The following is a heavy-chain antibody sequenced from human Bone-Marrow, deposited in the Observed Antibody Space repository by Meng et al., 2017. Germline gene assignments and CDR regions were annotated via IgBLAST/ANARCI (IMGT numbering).Heavy chain of an antibody. D-gene: IGHD3-3*01. CDR2: IYYSGST. CDR1: GGSISSGGYY. CDR3: ARGGTYYDFWSGYYPDAFDI. Sequence: SETLSLTCTVSGGSISSGGYYWSWIRQHPGKGLEWIGNIYYSGSTYYNPSLKSLVTISVDTSKNQFSLKLSSVTAADTAVYYCARGGTYYDFWSGYYPDAFDIWGQGTMVTVSS. V-gene: IGHV4-31*01. J-gene: IGHJ3*02.